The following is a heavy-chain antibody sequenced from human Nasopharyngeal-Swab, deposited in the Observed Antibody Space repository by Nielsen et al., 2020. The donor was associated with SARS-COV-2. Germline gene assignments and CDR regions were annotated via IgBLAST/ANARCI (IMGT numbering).Heavy chain of an antibody. CDR1: GFTFSGSA. CDR3: ASGGGSVYCSSTTCWDAFDI. D-gene: IGHD2-2*01. J-gene: IGHJ3*02. Sequence: GESLKISCAASGFTFSGSAMHWVRQASGKGLEWVGRIRSKPNNYATAYAASVKGRFTISRDDSKNTAFLQMNSLKTEDTAMYYCASGGGSVYCSSTTCWDAFDIWGQGKMVTVS. CDR2: IRSKPNNYAT. V-gene: IGHV3-73*01.